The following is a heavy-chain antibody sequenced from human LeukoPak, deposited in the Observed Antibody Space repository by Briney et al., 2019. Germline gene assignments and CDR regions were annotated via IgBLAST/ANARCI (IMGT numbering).Heavy chain of an antibody. CDR1: GGSISSYY. V-gene: IGHV4-59*01. CDR2: IYYSGGT. CDR3: ARVARHDYTYYPGGNYFDY. J-gene: IGHJ4*02. Sequence: SETLSLTCPVSGGSISSYYWSWIRQLPGDGLEWVGYIYYSGGTNYNPCLKSRVTIPVDTSKNQFSLKLSSVTAAATAVYYGARVARHDYTYYPGGNYFDYWGPGTLVTVSS. D-gene: IGHD4-11*01.